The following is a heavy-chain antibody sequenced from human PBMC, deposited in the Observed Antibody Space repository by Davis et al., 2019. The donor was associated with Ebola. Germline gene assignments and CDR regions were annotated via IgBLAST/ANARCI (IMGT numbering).Heavy chain of an antibody. CDR2: IIPIFGTA. CDR1: GGTFSSYA. CDR3: ARDNVIGPGDY. J-gene: IGHJ4*02. D-gene: IGHD3-10*01. V-gene: IGHV1-69*06. Sequence: AASVKVSCKASGGTFSSYAISWVRQAPGQGLEWMGGIIPIFGTANYAQKFQGRVTITADRSTSTAYMELRSLRSDDTAVYYCARDNVIGPGDYWGQGTLVTVSS.